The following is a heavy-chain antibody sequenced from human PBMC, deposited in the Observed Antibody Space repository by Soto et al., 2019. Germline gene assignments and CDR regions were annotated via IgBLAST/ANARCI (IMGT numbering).Heavy chain of an antibody. V-gene: IGHV4-61*01. J-gene: IGHJ5*02. CDR1: GGYFIDSNHY. D-gene: IGHD3-22*01. Sequence: SETLCVTCTVAGGYFIDSNHYWSWIQKPPGQGLEWIGFMYFGGSFNYNPSLTSRVTISVETSKNQFSMKVTSVTAADTAVYYCARSYYDTTGFAVDPWGQGTLVTVSS. CDR2: MYFGGSF. CDR3: ARSYYDTTGFAVDP.